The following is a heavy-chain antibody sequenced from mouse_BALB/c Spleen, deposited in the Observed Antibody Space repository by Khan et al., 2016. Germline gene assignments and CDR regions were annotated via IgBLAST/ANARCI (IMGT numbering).Heavy chain of an antibody. Sequence: VQLKESGGGLVQPKGSLKLSCAASGFTFNTYAMNWVRQAPGKGLEWVARIRSKSNNYATYYADSVKDRFTISRDDSQSMLYLQMNNLITEYTAMYCFVGHYYGSNWYFDVWGAGTTVTVSS. CDR3: VGHYYGSNWYFDV. V-gene: IGHV10-1*02. D-gene: IGHD1-1*01. CDR2: IRSKSNNYAT. J-gene: IGHJ1*01. CDR1: GFTFNTYA.